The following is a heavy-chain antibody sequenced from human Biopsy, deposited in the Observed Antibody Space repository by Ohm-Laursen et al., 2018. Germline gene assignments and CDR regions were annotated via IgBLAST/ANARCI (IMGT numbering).Heavy chain of an antibody. J-gene: IGHJ4*02. CDR2: INPNSGGT. Sequence: SVKVSCKASGYTFTDSYMHWVRQAPGQGLEWMGWINPNSGGTNYAQKFQGRVTMTRDTSMSTAYMELNRLRSDDTAVYYCAREAAIIDPRTRAFDYWGQGTLVTVSS. CDR1: GYTFTDSY. D-gene: IGHD6-25*01. CDR3: AREAAIIDPRTRAFDY. V-gene: IGHV1-2*02.